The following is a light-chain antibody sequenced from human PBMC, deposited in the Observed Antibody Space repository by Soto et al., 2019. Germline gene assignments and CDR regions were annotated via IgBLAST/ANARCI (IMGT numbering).Light chain of an antibody. J-gene: IGLJ2*01. Sequence: QSALTQPPSASGSPGQSVTISCTGTSSDVGVYNYVSWYQQHPGKAPKLMIYEVSKRPSGVPDRFSGSKSGTTASLTVSGLQAEDDADYYCSSFAGNNNLVFGGGTKLTVL. V-gene: IGLV2-8*01. CDR2: EVS. CDR1: SSDVGVYNY. CDR3: SSFAGNNNLV.